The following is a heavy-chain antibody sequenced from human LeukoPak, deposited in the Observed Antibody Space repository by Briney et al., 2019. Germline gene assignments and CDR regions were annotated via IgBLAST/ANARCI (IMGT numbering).Heavy chain of an antibody. V-gene: IGHV3-30*18. CDR3: AKRITYYYGSGYGMDV. J-gene: IGHJ6*04. D-gene: IGHD3-10*01. CDR2: ISYDGSNK. Sequence: GRSLRLSCAASGFTFSSYGMHWVRQVPGKGLEWVAVISYDGSNKYYADSVKGRFTISRDNSKNTLYLQMNSLRAEDTAVYYCAKRITYYYGSGYGMDVWGKGTTVTVSS. CDR1: GFTFSSYG.